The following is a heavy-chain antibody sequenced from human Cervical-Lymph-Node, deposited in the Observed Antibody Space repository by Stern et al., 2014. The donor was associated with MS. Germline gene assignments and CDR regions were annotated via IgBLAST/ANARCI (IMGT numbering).Heavy chain of an antibody. V-gene: IGHV1-69*02. CDR2: IIPIVAIA. Sequence: DQLVESGAEVKKPGSSVKVSCKAAGGTFISNSIDWVRQAPGQGLEWMGRIIPIVAIANYAQRFQGRVTITADKSTSTAYMELSSLRSEDTAVYYCTRAGGDAIPIFGKDWGQGTLVTVSS. J-gene: IGHJ4*02. CDR1: GGTFISNS. D-gene: IGHD3-3*01. CDR3: TRAGGDAIPIFGKD.